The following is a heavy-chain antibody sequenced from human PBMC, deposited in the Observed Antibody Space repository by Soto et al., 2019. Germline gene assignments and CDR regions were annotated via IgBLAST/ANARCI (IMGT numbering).Heavy chain of an antibody. V-gene: IGHV1-69*06. Sequence: QVQLVQSGAEVRKPGSSVKVSCKASGGTFTTYDISWVRQAPGQGLEWMGGIIPLFDATKYAQKFQGRVTITADKFTGTAYMELSSVRSEDTAMYYCARDRSSSWYNGTFYFDSWGQGTVVTVSS. CDR2: IIPLFDAT. J-gene: IGHJ4*02. CDR1: GGTFTTYD. CDR3: ARDRSSSWYNGTFYFDS. D-gene: IGHD6-19*01.